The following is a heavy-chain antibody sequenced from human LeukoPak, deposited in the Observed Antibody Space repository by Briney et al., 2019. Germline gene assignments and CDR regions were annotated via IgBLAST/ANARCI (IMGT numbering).Heavy chain of an antibody. D-gene: IGHD3-9*01. CDR3: VIWGDYDVLTGYYVPDY. CDR1: GFTFSNYA. V-gene: IGHV3-23*01. Sequence: PGGSLRLSCVASGFTFSNYAMSWVRQAPGKGLEWVSASTGSGTSTYYADSLKGRFTISRDNSKNTVFLQMNSLRHEDTAIYYCVIWGDYDVLTGYYVPDYWGQGTLVTVSS. CDR2: STGSGTST. J-gene: IGHJ4*02.